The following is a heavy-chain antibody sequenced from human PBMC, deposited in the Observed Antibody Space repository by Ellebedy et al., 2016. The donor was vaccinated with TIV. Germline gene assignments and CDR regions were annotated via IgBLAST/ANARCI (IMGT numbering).Heavy chain of an antibody. D-gene: IGHD2-15*01. CDR2: ISSSGTTK. V-gene: IGHV3-48*03. CDR1: GFPFSSFE. J-gene: IGHJ6*02. CDR3: AAAHYYFYGKDV. Sequence: PGGSLRLSCAASGFPFSSFEFNWVRQSPGKGLEWVSYISSSGTTKYYEDSVKGRFTISRDNAKNSLYLQMNSLRAEDTAVYYCAAAHYYFYGKDVWGQGTRVTVSS.